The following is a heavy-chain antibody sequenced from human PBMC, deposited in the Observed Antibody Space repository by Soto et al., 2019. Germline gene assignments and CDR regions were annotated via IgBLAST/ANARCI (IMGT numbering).Heavy chain of an antibody. CDR1: GGTFSSYA. D-gene: IGHD2-2*01. V-gene: IGHV1-69*01. CDR3: ARSQSSSTSLQIYYYSYYGMEV. Sequence: QVQLVQSGAEVKKPGSSVKVSCKASGGTFSSYAISWVRQAPGKGLEWMGGIIPISGTANYAQKFQGRVTTTADESTSTAYMELSSLRSEDTAVYYCARSQSSSTSLQIYYYSYYGMEVWGPGPTVTVSS. CDR2: IIPISGTA. J-gene: IGHJ6*02.